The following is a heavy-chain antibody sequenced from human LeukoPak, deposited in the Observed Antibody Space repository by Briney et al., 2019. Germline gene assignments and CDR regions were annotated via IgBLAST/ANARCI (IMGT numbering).Heavy chain of an antibody. CDR2: ISSSSSYI. J-gene: IGHJ1*01. D-gene: IGHD3-22*01. V-gene: IGHV3-21*01. CDR3: ARGDYDSSAYYYRYFQH. CDR1: GFTFSSYS. Sequence: GGSLRLSCAASGFTFSSYSMNWVRQAPGKGLEWVSSISSSSSYIYYADSVKGRFTISRDNAKNSLYLQMNSLRAEDTAVYYCARGDYDSSAYYYRYFQHWGQGTLVTVSS.